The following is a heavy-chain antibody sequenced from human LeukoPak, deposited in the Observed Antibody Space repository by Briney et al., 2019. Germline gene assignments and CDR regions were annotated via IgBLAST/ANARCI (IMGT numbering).Heavy chain of an antibody. J-gene: IGHJ5*02. CDR1: GGSISSYY. D-gene: IGHD5-24*01. Sequence: SETLSLTCTVSGGSISSYYWSWIRQPPGKGLEWIGYIYYSGSTNYNPSLKSRVTISVDTSKNQFSLKLSSVTAADTAVYYCARDLPSRRSDWFDPWGQGTLVTVSS. CDR3: ARDLPSRRSDWFDP. V-gene: IGHV4-59*12. CDR2: IYYSGST.